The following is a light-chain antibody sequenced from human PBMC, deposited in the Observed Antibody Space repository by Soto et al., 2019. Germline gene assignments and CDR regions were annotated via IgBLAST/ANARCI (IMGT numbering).Light chain of an antibody. CDR1: QGISTW. CDR2: KAS. V-gene: IGKV1D-12*01. CDR3: QQVSSYPIT. Sequence: IQMNQSQSFVSASVGDSVTITCRASQGISTWLAWYQQKPGRAPTLLINKASSLQRGVPSRFSGSGSGTTFTLTISGLQPEDFATYYCQQVSSYPITFGQGTRLEI. J-gene: IGKJ5*01.